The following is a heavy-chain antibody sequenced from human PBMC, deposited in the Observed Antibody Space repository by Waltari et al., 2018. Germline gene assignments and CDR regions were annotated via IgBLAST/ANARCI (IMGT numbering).Heavy chain of an antibody. V-gene: IGHV4-34*01. CDR3: ARGGYSYGYTDY. CDR1: GGSFSGYY. CDR2: INHSGST. Sequence: QVQLQQWGAGLLKPSETLSLTCAVDGGSFSGYYWSWIRQPPGKWLEWIGEINHSGSTNYNPSLKSRVTISVDTSKNQFSLKLSSVTAADTAVYYCARGGYSYGYTDYWGQGTLVTVSS. D-gene: IGHD5-18*01. J-gene: IGHJ4*02.